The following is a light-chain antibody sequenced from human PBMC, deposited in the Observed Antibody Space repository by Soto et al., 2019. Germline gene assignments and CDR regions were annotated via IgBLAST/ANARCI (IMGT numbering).Light chain of an antibody. Sequence: IQMTQSPSSLSASVGDRVTITCRASQSISNYLNWYQQKPGEAPKLLIYAASTLQHGVPSRFSGGGSGTEFTLTISSLQPEDFATNYCQQSYSTPPDTFGQGTNLDIK. V-gene: IGKV1-39*01. CDR3: QQSYSTPPDT. CDR2: AAS. CDR1: QSISNY. J-gene: IGKJ2*01.